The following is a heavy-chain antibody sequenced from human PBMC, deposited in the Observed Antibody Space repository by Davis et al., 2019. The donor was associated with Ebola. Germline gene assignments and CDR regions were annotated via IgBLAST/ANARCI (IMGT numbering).Heavy chain of an antibody. CDR2: IKQDGSEK. V-gene: IGHV3-7*01. CDR1: GFTFNNYE. J-gene: IGHJ4*02. Sequence: GESLKISCVASGFTFNNYEMNWVRQAPGKGLEWVANIKQDGSEKYYVDSVKGRFTISRDNAKNSLYLQMNSLRAEDTAVYYCARARGVTTHWGQGTLVTVSS. D-gene: IGHD4-11*01. CDR3: ARARGVTTH.